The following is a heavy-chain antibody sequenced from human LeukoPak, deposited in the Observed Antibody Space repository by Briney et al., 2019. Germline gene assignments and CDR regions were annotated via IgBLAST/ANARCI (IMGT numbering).Heavy chain of an antibody. D-gene: IGHD1-26*01. CDR2: IYSGGST. V-gene: IGHV3-66*02. CDR1: GFTFSSNY. Sequence: GGSLRLSCAASGFTFSSNYMSWVRQAPGKGLEWVSVIYSGGSTYYADSVKGRFTISRDNSKNTLYLQMNSLGAEDTAVYYCARDLGSPAGVDYWGQGTLVTVSS. CDR3: ARDLGSPAGVDY. J-gene: IGHJ4*02.